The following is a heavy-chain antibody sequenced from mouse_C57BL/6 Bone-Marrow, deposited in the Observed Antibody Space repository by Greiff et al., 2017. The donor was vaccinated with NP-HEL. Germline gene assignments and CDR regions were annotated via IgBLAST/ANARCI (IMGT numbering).Heavy chain of an antibody. V-gene: IGHV1-76*01. CDR2: IYPGSGNT. J-gene: IGHJ2*01. CDR3: AREGGGYFDY. Sequence: VQLQQSGAELVRPGASVKLSCKASGYTFTDYYINWVKQRPGQGLEWIARIYPGSGNTYYNEKFKGKATLTAEKSSSTAYMQLSSLTSEDSAVYFCAREGGGYFDYWGQGTTLTVSS. CDR1: GYTFTDYY.